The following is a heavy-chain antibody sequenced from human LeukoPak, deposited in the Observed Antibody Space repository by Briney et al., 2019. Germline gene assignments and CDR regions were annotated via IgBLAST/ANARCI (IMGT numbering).Heavy chain of an antibody. CDR3: ARGGTWYYFDY. CDR1: GFTFSSFT. V-gene: IGHV3-30-3*01. D-gene: IGHD6-13*01. CDR2: ISYDGSSK. J-gene: IGHJ4*02. Sequence: GRSLRLSCAASGFTFSSFTIFWVRQAPGKGLEWVAVISYDGSSKYFTDSVKGRFTISRDNSKNTLYLQMNSLRAEDTAVYYCARGGTWYYFDYWGQGTLVTVSS.